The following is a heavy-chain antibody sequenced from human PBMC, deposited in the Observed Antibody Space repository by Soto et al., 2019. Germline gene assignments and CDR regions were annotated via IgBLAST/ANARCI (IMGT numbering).Heavy chain of an antibody. CDR1: GGSISSYY. V-gene: IGHV4-59*08. J-gene: IGHJ2*01. Sequence: QVQLQESGPGLVKPSETLSLTCTVSGGSISSYYWSWIRQPPGKGLEWIGYIYYSGSTNYNPSLQSRDTISVNTSKNQFSRKLSSVTAADTAVYYCARTQGSGPNWYFDLWGRGTLVTVSS. CDR2: IYYSGST. CDR3: ARTQGSGPNWYFDL.